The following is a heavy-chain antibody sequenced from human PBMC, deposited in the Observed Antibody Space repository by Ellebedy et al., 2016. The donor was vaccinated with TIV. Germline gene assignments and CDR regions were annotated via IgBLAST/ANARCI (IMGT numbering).Heavy chain of an antibody. CDR1: GGSISSSSYY. Sequence: SETLSLXXTVSGGSISSSSYYWGWIRQPPGKGLEWIGSIYYSGSTYYNPSLKSRVTISVDTSKNQFSLKLSSVTAADTAVYYCARAGGDWHATYYYGMDVWGQGTTVTVSS. J-gene: IGHJ6*02. D-gene: IGHD2-21*02. CDR3: ARAGGDWHATYYYGMDV. CDR2: IYYSGST. V-gene: IGHV4-39*07.